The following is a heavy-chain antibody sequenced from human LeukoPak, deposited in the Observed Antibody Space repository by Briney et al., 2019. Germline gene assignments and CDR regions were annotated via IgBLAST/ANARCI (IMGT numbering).Heavy chain of an antibody. J-gene: IGHJ4*02. D-gene: IGHD3-22*01. CDR3: AKGSYYDSSGSFYFDY. V-gene: IGHV3-23*01. Sequence: PGGSLRLSCAASGLTFSSYMMTWVRQAPGKGLEWVSSVSDSGGSTFYADSVKGRFTISRDNSKNTLYVQVNSLGTEDTAAYYCAKGSYYDSSGSFYFDYWGQGTLVTVSS. CDR1: GLTFSSYM. CDR2: VSDSGGST.